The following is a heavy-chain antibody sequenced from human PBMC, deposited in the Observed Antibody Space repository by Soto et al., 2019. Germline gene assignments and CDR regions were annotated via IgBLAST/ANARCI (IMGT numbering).Heavy chain of an antibody. CDR2: IYYSGST. J-gene: IGHJ5*02. D-gene: IGHD3-22*01. CDR3: ARGCSSGLLLWGRTGNNWFDP. Sequence: QVQLQESGPGLVKPSQTLSLTCTVSGGSISSGGYYWSWIRQHQGKGREWIGYIYYSGSTYYNPSLKSRVTISVDTSKNHFSLELSSVTAADTAVYYCARGCSSGLLLWGRTGNNWFDPWGQGTLVTVSS. CDR1: GGSISSGGYY. V-gene: IGHV4-31*03.